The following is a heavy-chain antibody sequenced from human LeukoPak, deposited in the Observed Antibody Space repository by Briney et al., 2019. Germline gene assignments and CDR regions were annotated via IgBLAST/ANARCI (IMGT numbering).Heavy chain of an antibody. V-gene: IGHV1-2*02. D-gene: IGHD6-13*01. Sequence: GASVKVSCNASGYTFTGYYMHWVRQAPGQGLEWMGWINPNSGGTNYAQKFQGRVTMTRDTSISTAYMELSRLRSDDTAVYYCARAWKGYSSSWYDYWGQGTLVTVSS. CDR1: GYTFTGYY. CDR2: INPNSGGT. J-gene: IGHJ4*02. CDR3: ARAWKGYSSSWYDY.